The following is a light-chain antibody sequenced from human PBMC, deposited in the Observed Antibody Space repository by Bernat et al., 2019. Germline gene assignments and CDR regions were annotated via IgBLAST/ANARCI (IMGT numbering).Light chain of an antibody. CDR3: QESYSTVSLT. V-gene: IGKV1-39*01. CDR2: AAS. CDR1: QSISSY. Sequence: DIQMTQSPSSLSASVGDRVTITCRASQSISSYLNWFQQKPGKAPKFLIYAASTLQGGVSSRFNGSGSGTDFTLTISSLHPEDLATYYCQESYSTVSLTFGGGTKVEIK. J-gene: IGKJ4*01.